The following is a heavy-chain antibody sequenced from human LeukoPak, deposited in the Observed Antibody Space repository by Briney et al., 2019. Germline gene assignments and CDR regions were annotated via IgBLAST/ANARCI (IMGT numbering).Heavy chain of an antibody. CDR3: AASDSGMVPFDN. CDR2: ISTSGSST. J-gene: IGHJ4*02. CDR1: GLTFNDYY. D-gene: IGHD3-10*01. Sequence: GGSLRLSCAASGLTFNDYYMTWIRQAPGKGLQWLAYISTSGSSTYYADSVKGRFTISRDNAKNSLYLQMNSLRPEDTAVYYCAASDSGMVPFDNWGQGTLVTVSS. V-gene: IGHV3-11*01.